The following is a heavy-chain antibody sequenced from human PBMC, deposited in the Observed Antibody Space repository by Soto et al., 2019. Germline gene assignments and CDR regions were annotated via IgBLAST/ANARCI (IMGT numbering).Heavy chain of an antibody. CDR3: XXXIYDSSGYPDYYYYYGMDV. J-gene: IGHJ6*02. Sequence: GGSLRLSCAASGFTFISYAMHWVRQAPGKGLEWVAVISYDGSNKYYADSVKGRFTISRDNSKNTLYLQMNSLRAEDTAVYYCXXXIYDSSGYPDYYYYYGMDVWGQGTTVTVS. CDR1: GFTFISYA. D-gene: IGHD3-22*01. V-gene: IGHV3-30-3*01. CDR2: ISYDGSNK.